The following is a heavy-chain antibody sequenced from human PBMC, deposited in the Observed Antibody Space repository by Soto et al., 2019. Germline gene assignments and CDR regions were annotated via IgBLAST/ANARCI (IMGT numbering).Heavy chain of an antibody. CDR1: GFTFSSYA. V-gene: IGHV3-23*04. CDR3: AKFGMATSKRSPPYYIDY. CDR2: ISGSGGGT. D-gene: IGHD3-16*01. Sequence: EVQLVESGGGLVKPGGSLRLSCAASGFTFSSYAMSWVRQAPGKGLEWVSSISGSGGGTYYADSVKSRFTFSRDNSKNTLYLQMNSLRAEDTAVYYCAKFGMATSKRSPPYYIDYWGQGALVTVSS. J-gene: IGHJ4*02.